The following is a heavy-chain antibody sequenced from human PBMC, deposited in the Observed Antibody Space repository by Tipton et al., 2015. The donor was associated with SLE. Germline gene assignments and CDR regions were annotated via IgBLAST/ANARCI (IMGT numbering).Heavy chain of an antibody. CDR3: ASLLTPKYFSYGMDV. CDR2: IYHSGNT. Sequence: TLSLTCTVSGGSISSYYWSCIRQPPGKGLEWIGNIYHSGNTYYNPSLRSRVTISVDTSNNQFSLKLTSVTAADTALYYCASLLTPKYFSYGMDVWGQGTTVTVSS. J-gene: IGHJ6*02. CDR1: GGSISSYY. D-gene: IGHD4/OR15-4a*01. V-gene: IGHV4-59*08.